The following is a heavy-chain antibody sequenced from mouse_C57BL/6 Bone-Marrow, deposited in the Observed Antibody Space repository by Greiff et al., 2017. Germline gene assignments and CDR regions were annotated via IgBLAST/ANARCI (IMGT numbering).Heavy chain of an antibody. J-gene: IGHJ1*03. CDR3: TNYYGSSYGDV. CDR1: GYTFTSYW. CDR2: IYPGNSDT. D-gene: IGHD1-1*01. V-gene: IGHV1-5*01. Sequence: EVKLQESGPVLARPGASVKMSCKTSGYTFTSYWMHWVKQRPGQGLEWIGAIYPGNSDTSYNQKFKGKAKLTAVTSANTAYMELSSLTNEDSAVYYCTNYYGSSYGDVWGTGTTVTVSA.